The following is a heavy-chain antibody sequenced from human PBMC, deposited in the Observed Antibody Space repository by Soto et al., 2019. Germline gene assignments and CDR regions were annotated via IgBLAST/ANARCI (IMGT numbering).Heavy chain of an antibody. J-gene: IGHJ5*02. CDR2: ISSSGEGV. D-gene: IGHD6-13*01. CDR3: ARVAATGYSGWFGP. Sequence: PGGSLSLSFVGSGYALYHSALSWVRQTPGRGLEWVSTISSSGEGVYYADSVRGRFTISRDNSNDTLILQMNSLRADDTAIYYCARVAATGYSGWFGPWGQGLQVTVSS. CDR1: GYALYHSA. V-gene: IGHV3-23*01.